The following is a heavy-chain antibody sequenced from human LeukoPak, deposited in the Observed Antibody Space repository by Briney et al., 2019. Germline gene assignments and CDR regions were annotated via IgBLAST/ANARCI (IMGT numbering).Heavy chain of an antibody. J-gene: IGHJ4*02. V-gene: IGHV4-34*01. CDR3: ARSRFLNYYDSSGYYYANYYFDY. Sequence: KSSETLSLTCAVYGGSFSGYYWSWIRQPPGKGLESIGEINHSGSTNYNPSLKSRVTISVDTSKNQFSLKLSSVTAADTAVYYCARSRFLNYYDSSGYYYANYYFDYWGQGTLVTVSS. CDR2: INHSGST. CDR1: GGSFSGYY. D-gene: IGHD3-22*01.